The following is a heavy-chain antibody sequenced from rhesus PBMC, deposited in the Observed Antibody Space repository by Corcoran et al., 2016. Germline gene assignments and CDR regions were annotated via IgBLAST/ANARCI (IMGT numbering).Heavy chain of an antibody. Sequence: QVQLQESGPGLVKPSETLPLTCAGSGASISRNYRSWIRQTPGKGREWIGYIYGGSGSTSYNPSLKSRVTISKDTSKNQFSLKLSSVTAADTAVYYCARGGGSYSYYWGQGVLVTVSS. J-gene: IGHJ4*01. CDR1: GASISRNY. CDR3: ARGGGSYSYY. V-gene: IGHV4-147*01. D-gene: IGHD1-44*02. CDR2: IYGGSGST.